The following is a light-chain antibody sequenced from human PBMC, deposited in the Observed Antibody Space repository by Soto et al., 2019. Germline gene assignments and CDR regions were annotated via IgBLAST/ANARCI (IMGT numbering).Light chain of an antibody. V-gene: IGKV3-20*01. Sequence: EIVLTQSPGTLSLSPGERATLSCRASEFLSSSYLVWYQQKPGQAPRLLFYAASRRATGIPDRFSGSGSATAYTLTINTLEPEDFAVYYCQQQGTFGQGTKVEIK. CDR1: EFLSSSY. CDR2: AAS. J-gene: IGKJ2*01. CDR3: QQQGT.